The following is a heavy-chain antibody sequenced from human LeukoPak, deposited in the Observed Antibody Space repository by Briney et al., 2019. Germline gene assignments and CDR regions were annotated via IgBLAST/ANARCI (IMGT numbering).Heavy chain of an antibody. Sequence: SETLSLTCTVSGGSISPYYWSWLRQPPGGGLEWIGRIYTSGSTNYNPSLKSRVTMSVDTSKNQFSLKLSSVTAADTAVYYCARTTMIEGLNWFDPWGQGTLVTVSS. CDR2: IYTSGST. CDR1: GGSISPYY. CDR3: ARTTMIEGLNWFDP. D-gene: IGHD3-22*01. J-gene: IGHJ5*02. V-gene: IGHV4-4*07.